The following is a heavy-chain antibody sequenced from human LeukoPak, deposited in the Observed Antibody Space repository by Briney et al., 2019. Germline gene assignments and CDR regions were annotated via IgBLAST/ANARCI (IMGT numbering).Heavy chain of an antibody. CDR1: GGTFSSYA. Sequence: ASVKVSCKASGGTFSSYAISWVRQAPGQGLEWMGGIIPIFGTANYAQKFQGRVTITTDESTSTAYMELSSLRSEDTAVYYCARDVLDTAMVVYYYYYMDVWGKGTTVTVSS. V-gene: IGHV1-69*05. CDR2: IIPIFGTA. J-gene: IGHJ6*03. D-gene: IGHD5-18*01. CDR3: ARDVLDTAMVVYYYYYMDV.